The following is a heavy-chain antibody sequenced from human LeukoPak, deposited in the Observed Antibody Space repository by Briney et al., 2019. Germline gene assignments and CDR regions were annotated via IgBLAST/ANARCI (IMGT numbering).Heavy chain of an antibody. CDR1: GFSFSDYD. V-gene: IGHV3-21*01. CDR2: ISGRSSHI. Sequence: GGSLRLSCSASGFSFSDYDMNWVRQAPGKGLEWVSAISGRSSHIYYGESVKGRFTISRDNAKNSLYLQMDSLGVEDTAVYYCGRAFPPLRTSSAGDLWGQGTLVIVSS. J-gene: IGHJ1*01. D-gene: IGHD3-16*01. CDR3: GRAFPPLRTSSAGDL.